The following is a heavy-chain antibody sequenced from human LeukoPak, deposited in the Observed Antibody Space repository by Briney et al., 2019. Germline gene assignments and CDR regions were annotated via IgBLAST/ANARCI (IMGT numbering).Heavy chain of an antibody. V-gene: IGHV3-20*04. D-gene: IGHD3-22*01. CDR3: ARYYDSSGYYYYYYMDV. CDR2: INWNGGRT. Sequence: GGSLRLSCAASGFTFDDYGMSWVRQAPGKGLEWVSGINWNGGRTGYADSVKGRFTISRDNAKNSLYLQMNSLRAEDTALYYCARYYDSSGYYYYYYMDVWGKGTTVTVSS. CDR1: GFTFDDYG. J-gene: IGHJ6*03.